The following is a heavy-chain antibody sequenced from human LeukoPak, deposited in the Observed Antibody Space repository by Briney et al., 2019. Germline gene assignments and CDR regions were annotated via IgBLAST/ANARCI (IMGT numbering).Heavy chain of an antibody. V-gene: IGHV4-4*07. D-gene: IGHD3-22*01. CDR1: SGSISSYY. J-gene: IGHJ4*02. CDR2: IYTSGST. Sequence: PSETLSLTCTVSSGSISSYYWSWIRQPAGKGLEWIGRIYTSGSTNYNPSLKSRVTMSVDTSKNQFSLKLSSVTAADTAVYYCARTYYYDSSGYLYFDYWGQGTLVTVSS. CDR3: ARTYYYDSSGYLYFDY.